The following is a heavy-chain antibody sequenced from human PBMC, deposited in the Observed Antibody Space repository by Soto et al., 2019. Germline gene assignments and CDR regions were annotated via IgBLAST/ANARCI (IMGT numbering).Heavy chain of an antibody. CDR2: IWYDGSNK. CDR1: GFTFSSYG. D-gene: IGHD4-17*01. J-gene: IGHJ4*02. V-gene: IGHV3-33*01. CDR3: ARDCDYGGNSGDY. Sequence: QVQLVESGGGVVQPGRSLRLSCAASGFTFSSYGMHWVRQAPGKGLEWVAVIWYDGSNKYYADSVKGRFTISRDNSKNTLYLQMSSLRAEDTAVYYCARDCDYGGNSGDYWGQGTLVTVSS.